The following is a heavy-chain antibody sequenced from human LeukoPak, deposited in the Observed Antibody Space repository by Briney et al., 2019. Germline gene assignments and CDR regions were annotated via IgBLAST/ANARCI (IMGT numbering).Heavy chain of an antibody. CDR3: VTDGGPNYYDTFDY. V-gene: IGHV3-30-3*01. Sequence: GGSLRLPCAASGFTFSSYAMHWVRQAPGKGLEWVAVISYDGSNKYYADSVKGRFTISRDNSKNTLYLQMNSLRAEDTAVYYCVTDGGPNYYDTFDYWGQGTLVTVSS. CDR2: ISYDGSNK. D-gene: IGHD3-22*01. J-gene: IGHJ4*02. CDR1: GFTFSSYA.